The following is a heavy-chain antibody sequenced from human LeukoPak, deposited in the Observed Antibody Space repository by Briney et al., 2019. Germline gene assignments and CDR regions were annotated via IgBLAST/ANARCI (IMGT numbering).Heavy chain of an antibody. CDR2: INQDGRAK. CDR3: ARSQYRYSSKDY. CDR1: GFTFSRFW. D-gene: IGHD6-6*01. J-gene: IGHJ4*02. V-gene: IGHV3-7*01. Sequence: GGSLRLSCVVSGFTFSRFWMNWVRQAPGKGLEWVANINQDGRAKYYVDSVKGRFTISRDNARNTVYLQMNSLRAEDTAVYYCARSQYRYSSKDYWGQGTLVTVSS.